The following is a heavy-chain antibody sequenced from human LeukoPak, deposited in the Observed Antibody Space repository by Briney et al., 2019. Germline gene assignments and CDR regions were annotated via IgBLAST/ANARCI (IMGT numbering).Heavy chain of an antibody. CDR3: ASLNNLWFGESFGYFDY. Sequence: SVKVSCKASGGTFSSYAISWVRQAPGQGLEWMGGIISIFGTANYAQKFQGRVTITADESTSTAYMELSSLRSEDTAVYYCASLNNLWFGESFGYFDYWGQGTLVTVSS. J-gene: IGHJ4*02. V-gene: IGHV1-69*13. CDR1: GGTFSSYA. D-gene: IGHD3-10*01. CDR2: IISIFGTA.